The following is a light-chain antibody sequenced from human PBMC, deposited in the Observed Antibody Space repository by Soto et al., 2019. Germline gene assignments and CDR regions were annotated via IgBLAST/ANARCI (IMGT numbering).Light chain of an antibody. J-gene: IGKJ1*01. CDR3: QQSFSTPRT. V-gene: IGKV1-39*01. Sequence: DIQMTQSPSPLSASVGDRGTITCRASQSISTYLNWYQQKPGKAPKLLIYGASSLQSGVPSRFSGSGSGTDFTLTISSLQPEDFGTYYCQQSFSTPRTFGQGTKVDIK. CDR2: GAS. CDR1: QSISTY.